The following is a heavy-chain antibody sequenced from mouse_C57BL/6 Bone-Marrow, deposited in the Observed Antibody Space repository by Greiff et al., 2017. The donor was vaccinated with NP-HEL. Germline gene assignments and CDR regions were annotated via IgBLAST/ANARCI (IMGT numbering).Heavy chain of an antibody. Sequence: VKLQESGAELVRPGASVTLSCKASGYTFTDYEMHWVKQTPVHGLEWIGAIDPETGGTAYNQKFKGKAILTADKSSSTAYMELRSLTSEDSAVYYCTRNPNWDGTWFAYWGQGTLVTVSA. D-gene: IGHD4-1*02. J-gene: IGHJ3*01. CDR1: GYTFTDYE. V-gene: IGHV1-15*01. CDR3: TRNPNWDGTWFAY. CDR2: IDPETGGT.